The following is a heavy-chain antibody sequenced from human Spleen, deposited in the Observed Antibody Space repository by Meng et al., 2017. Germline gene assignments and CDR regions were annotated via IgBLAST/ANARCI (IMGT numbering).Heavy chain of an antibody. J-gene: IGHJ4*02. CDR2: VNSDGSST. Sequence: GESLKISCAASGFTFSSYWMHWVRQAPGTGLVWVSRVNSDGSSTNYADSVKGRFTISRDNAKNTLYLQMNSLRAEDTAVYYCAKMEGRRSSHHDYWGQGTLVTVSS. CDR3: AKMEGRRSSHHDY. D-gene: IGHD6-13*01. CDR1: GFTFSSYW. V-gene: IGHV3-74*01.